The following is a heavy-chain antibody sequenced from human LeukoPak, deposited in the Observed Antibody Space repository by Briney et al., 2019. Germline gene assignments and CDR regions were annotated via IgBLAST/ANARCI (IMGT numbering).Heavy chain of an antibody. CDR2: INHSGST. V-gene: IGHV4-34*01. CDR3: ARATFDSRGYYYEGEY. J-gene: IGHJ4*02. D-gene: IGHD3-22*01. Sequence: SETLSLTCAAYGGTLSGYYWNWIRQSPGKGLEWIGEINHSGSTNYNPSLKSRVTISVDTSKNQFSLKLSSVTAADTAVYYCARATFDSRGYYYEGEYWGQGTLVTVSS. CDR1: GGTLSGYY.